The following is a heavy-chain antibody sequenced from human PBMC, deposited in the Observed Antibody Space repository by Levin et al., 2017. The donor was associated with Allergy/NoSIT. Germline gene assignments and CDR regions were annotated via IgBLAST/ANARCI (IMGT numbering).Heavy chain of an antibody. CDR1: GYSFTSYW. CDR2: IYPGDSDT. CDR3: ARVRYGDCSGGSCYSTVADYDYGMDV. D-gene: IGHD2-15*01. Sequence: KVSCKGSGYSFTSYWIGWVRQMPGKGLEWMGIIYPGDSDTRYSPSFQGQVTISADKSISTAYLQWSSLKASDTAMYYCARVRYGDCSGGSCYSTVADYDYGMDVWGQGTTVTVSS. J-gene: IGHJ6*02. V-gene: IGHV5-51*01.